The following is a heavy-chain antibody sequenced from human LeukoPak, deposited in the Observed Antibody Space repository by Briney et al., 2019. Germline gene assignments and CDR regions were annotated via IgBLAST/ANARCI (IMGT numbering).Heavy chain of an antibody. CDR2: FYHSGST. D-gene: IGHD3-22*01. CDR1: DYSISSGYD. J-gene: IGHJ4*02. V-gene: IGHV4-38-2*01. CDR3: ARVQGHSYDSNGYYRYFDY. Sequence: PSETLSLTCAVSDYSISSGYDWGWIRQSPGKGLEWIGSFYHSGSTYYNPSLKSRVTISVDTSKNAFSLKLSSVSAADAAVYFCARVQGHSYDSNGYYRYFDYWGQGTLVTVSS.